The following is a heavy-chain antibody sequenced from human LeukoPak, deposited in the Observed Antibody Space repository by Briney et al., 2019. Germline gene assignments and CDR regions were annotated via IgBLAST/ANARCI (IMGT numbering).Heavy chain of an antibody. J-gene: IGHJ4*02. V-gene: IGHV1-18*04. CDR1: VYTFSNYG. Sequence: ASVKVSCTASVYTFSNYGISWVRQAPGLGLEWMGWTSYNGNTNYAQKFQDRVTMTTDTSTTTAYMELRSLESDDTAVYYCARHSGSGWQALGYWGQGTLVTVSS. D-gene: IGHD6-19*01. CDR3: ARHSGSGWQALGY. CDR2: TSYNGNT.